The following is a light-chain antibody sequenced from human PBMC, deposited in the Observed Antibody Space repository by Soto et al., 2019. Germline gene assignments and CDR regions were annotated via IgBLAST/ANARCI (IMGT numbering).Light chain of an antibody. CDR1: SSDVGGYNY. V-gene: IGLV2-8*01. J-gene: IGLJ2*01. CDR3: SSYAGKNNLV. Sequence: QSALTQPPSASGSPGQSVTISCTGTSSDVGGYNYVSWYQQHPGKAPKLMIYEVTKRPSGVPDRFSGSKSGNTASLTVSGLTAEDEADYNCSSYAGKNNLVFGGGTKVTVL. CDR2: EVT.